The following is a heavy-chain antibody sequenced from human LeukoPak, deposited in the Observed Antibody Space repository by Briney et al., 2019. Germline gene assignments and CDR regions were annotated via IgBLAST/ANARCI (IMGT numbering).Heavy chain of an antibody. CDR3: AKVRVVFNWNYAYYFDY. D-gene: IGHD1-7*01. J-gene: IGHJ4*02. Sequence: GGSLRLSCAASGFTFSSYVMHWVRQGPGKGLEWVAFIRYDGSNKYYSDSVKGRFTISRDNSKNTLYLQMNSLRAEDTAVYYCAKVRVVFNWNYAYYFDYWGQGTLVTVSS. V-gene: IGHV3-30*02. CDR2: IRYDGSNK. CDR1: GFTFSSYV.